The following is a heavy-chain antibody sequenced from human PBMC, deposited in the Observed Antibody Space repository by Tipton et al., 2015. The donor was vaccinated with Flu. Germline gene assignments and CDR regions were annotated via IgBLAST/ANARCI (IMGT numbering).Heavy chain of an antibody. CDR3: ARARSMWELLFMDY. V-gene: IGHV4-38-2*02. CDR1: GYSISSGYY. Sequence: TLSLTCTVSGYSISSGYYWGWIRQPPGKGLEWIGSIYHSGSTYYNPSLKSRVTKSVDTSKNQFSLKLSSVTAADTAVYYCARARSMWELLFMDYWGQGTLVTVSS. J-gene: IGHJ4*02. D-gene: IGHD1-26*01. CDR2: IYHSGST.